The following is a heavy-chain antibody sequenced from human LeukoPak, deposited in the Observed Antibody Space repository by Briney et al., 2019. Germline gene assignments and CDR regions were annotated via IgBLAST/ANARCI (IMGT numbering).Heavy chain of an antibody. D-gene: IGHD1-26*01. CDR1: GFTFSKTF. CDR3: ISGSYYGTGSFDI. Sequence: GGSLRLSCAAYGFTFSKTFMSWVRQAPGKGLEWVARIRSVTAGGTAEYAEPVEGRFVVSRDDSESKLYLQLNSLKIEDTAIYYCISGSYYGTGSFDIWGQGVMVTVSS. J-gene: IGHJ3*02. CDR2: IRSVTAGGTA. V-gene: IGHV3-15*01.